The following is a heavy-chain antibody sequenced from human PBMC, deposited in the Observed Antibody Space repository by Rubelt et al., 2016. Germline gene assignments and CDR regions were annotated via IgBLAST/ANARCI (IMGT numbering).Heavy chain of an antibody. Sequence: QVQLQQWGAGLLKPSETLSLTCAVYGGSFSGYYWHWIRQPPGKGLTWIGENNHSGSTNSNPSLKSRVTISVATSKNQFSLKLSSVTAADTAVYDCARGRRGSSSWLGRDYYGMDVWGQGTTVTVSS. J-gene: IGHJ6*02. CDR1: GGSFSGYY. D-gene: IGHD6-13*01. CDR2: NNHSGST. CDR3: ARGRRGSSSWLGRDYYGMDV. V-gene: IGHV4-34*01.